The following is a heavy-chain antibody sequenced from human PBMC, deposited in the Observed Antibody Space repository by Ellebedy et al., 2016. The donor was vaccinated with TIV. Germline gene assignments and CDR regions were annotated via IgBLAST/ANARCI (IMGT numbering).Heavy chain of an antibody. V-gene: IGHV3-74*01. CDR2: INSDGSST. CDR3: ARGGGDSSGYYYGGWFDP. D-gene: IGHD3-22*01. Sequence: GESLKISCAASGFTFSSYWMHWVRQAPGKGLVWVSLINSDGSSTSYADSVKGRFTISRDNAKNTLYLQMSSLRAEDTAVYYCARGGGDSSGYYYGGWFDPWGQGTLVTVSS. J-gene: IGHJ5*02. CDR1: GFTFSSYW.